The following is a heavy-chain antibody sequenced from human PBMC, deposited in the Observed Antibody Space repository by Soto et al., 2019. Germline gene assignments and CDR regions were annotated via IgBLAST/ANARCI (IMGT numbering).Heavy chain of an antibody. J-gene: IGHJ4*01. V-gene: IGHV3-7*05. Sequence: SRVSKKPGKVLEWLPNIQQEGSEKYYEDSVKSRFTISRDNAKSSLYPQMNRLRAEDTAVYYCARRIVTPTKFFDYWRHRTLVTVS. D-gene: IGHD1-26*01. CDR2: IQQEGSEK. CDR3: ARRIVTPTKFFDY.